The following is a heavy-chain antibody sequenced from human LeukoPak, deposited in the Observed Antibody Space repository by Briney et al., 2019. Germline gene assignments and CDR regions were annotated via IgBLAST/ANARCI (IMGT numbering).Heavy chain of an antibody. J-gene: IGHJ4*02. CDR2: IRSKASSYST. CDR3: TRLTVTPSFDY. Sequence: GGSLRLSCAASGFTFSGSAMHWVRQASGKGLEWVGRIRSKASSYSTAYAASVQVRFTISRDDSKNTAYLQMNSLKTEDTAVYYCTRLTVTPSFDYWGQGTLVTVSS. D-gene: IGHD4-17*01. V-gene: IGHV3-73*01. CDR1: GFTFSGSA.